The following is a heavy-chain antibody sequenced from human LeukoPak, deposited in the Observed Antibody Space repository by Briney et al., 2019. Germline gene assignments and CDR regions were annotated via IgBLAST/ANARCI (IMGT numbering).Heavy chain of an antibody. J-gene: IGHJ4*02. Sequence: GGSLRLSCAASGFTFSSYCMSWVRQAPGKGLEWVSDISASGRSTYYRDSMKGRFTISRDNSKNTLNLQMNSLRAEHTAVYYCAKDVTMVRGVTVDFWGQGTLVTVSS. V-gene: IGHV3-23*01. D-gene: IGHD3-10*01. CDR3: AKDVTMVRGVTVDF. CDR2: ISASGRST. CDR1: GFTFSSYC.